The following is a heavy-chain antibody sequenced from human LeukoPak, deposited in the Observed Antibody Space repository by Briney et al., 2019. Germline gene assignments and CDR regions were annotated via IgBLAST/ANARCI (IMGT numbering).Heavy chain of an antibody. Sequence: GGSLRLSCAASGFTFSDHFLDWVRQAPGKGLEWVGRTRNKANSYITEYAASVKGRFTISRDDSKNSLYLQMSSLKPDDTAMYYCASIRGTFGYWGQGTLVTVSS. J-gene: IGHJ4*02. CDR3: ASIRGTFGY. D-gene: IGHD1-26*01. CDR2: TRNKANSYIT. CDR1: GFTFSDHF. V-gene: IGHV3-72*01.